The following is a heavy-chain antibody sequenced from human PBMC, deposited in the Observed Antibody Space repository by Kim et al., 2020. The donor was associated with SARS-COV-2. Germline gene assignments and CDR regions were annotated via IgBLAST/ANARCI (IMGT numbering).Heavy chain of an antibody. CDR1: GYTFTSYG. J-gene: IGHJ4*02. CDR2: ISAYNGNT. D-gene: IGHD6-13*01. CDR3: ARDLRSSWSSEDRFDY. Sequence: ASVKVSCKASGYTFTSYGISWVRQAPGQGLEWMGWISAYNGNTNYAQKLQGRVTMTTDTSTSTAYMELRSLRSDDTAVYYCARDLRSSWSSEDRFDYWGQGTLVTVSS. V-gene: IGHV1-18*04.